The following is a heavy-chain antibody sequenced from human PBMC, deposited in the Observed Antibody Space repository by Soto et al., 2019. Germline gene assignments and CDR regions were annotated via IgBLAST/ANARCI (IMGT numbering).Heavy chain of an antibody. V-gene: IGHV3-9*01. D-gene: IGHD4-17*01. CDR3: AKDGAATTDYYYYMDV. J-gene: IGHJ6*03. CDR1: GFTFDDYA. Sequence: GGSLRLSCAASGFTFDDYAMHWVRQAPGKGLEWVSGISWNSGSIGYADSVKGRFTISRDNAKNSLYLQMNSLRAEDTALYYCAKDGAATTDYYYYMDVWGKGTTVTVSS. CDR2: ISWNSGSI.